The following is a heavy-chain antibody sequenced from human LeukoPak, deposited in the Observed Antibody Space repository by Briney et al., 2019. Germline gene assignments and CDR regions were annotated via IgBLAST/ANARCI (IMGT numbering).Heavy chain of an antibody. CDR1: GYTFTSYD. CDR2: TNPHNGNT. D-gene: IGHD3-22*01. Sequence: ASVKVSCKASGYTFTSYDINWVRQSTGQGLEWMGWTNPHNGNTGYAQKFQGRVTMTRDTSISTAYMELSSLRSEDTAVYYCATQYYYDRGFDPWGQGTLVTVSS. V-gene: IGHV1-8*01. J-gene: IGHJ5*02. CDR3: ATQYYYDRGFDP.